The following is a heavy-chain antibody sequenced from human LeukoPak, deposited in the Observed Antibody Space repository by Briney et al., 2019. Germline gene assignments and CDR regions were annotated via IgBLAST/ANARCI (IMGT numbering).Heavy chain of an antibody. V-gene: IGHV4-39*01. CDR2: ISYSGNT. Sequence: SETLSLTCAVSGGSISSPKCYWDWIRQSPEKGLEYIGTISYSGNTWSNPSLSSRVSISADTSKNQFSLKLTSVTAADTAVYYCARATSDYWNFNIWGQGTVVTVSS. CDR1: GGSISSPKCY. CDR3: ARATSDYWNFNI. J-gene: IGHJ3*02. D-gene: IGHD3-3*01.